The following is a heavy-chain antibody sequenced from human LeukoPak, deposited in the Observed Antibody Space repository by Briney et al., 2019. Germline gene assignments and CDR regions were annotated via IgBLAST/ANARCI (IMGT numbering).Heavy chain of an antibody. CDR3: ARTHDYGAETYYFDY. Sequence: ASVKVSYKASGYTFTSYAMNWVRQAPGQGLEWMGWINTNTGNPTYAQGFTGRFVFSLDTSVSTAYLQISSLKAEDTAVYYCARTHDYGAETYYFDYWGQGTLVTVSS. CDR2: INTNTGNP. CDR1: GYTFTSYA. J-gene: IGHJ4*02. D-gene: IGHD4-17*01. V-gene: IGHV7-4-1*02.